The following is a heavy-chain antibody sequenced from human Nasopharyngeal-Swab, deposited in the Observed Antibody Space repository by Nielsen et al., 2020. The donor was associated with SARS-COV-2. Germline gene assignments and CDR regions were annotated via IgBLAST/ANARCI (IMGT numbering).Heavy chain of an antibody. CDR2: INGNSGEI. J-gene: IGHJ4*02. V-gene: IGHV3-9*01. D-gene: IGHD3-10*01. CDR3: AKGGGSYYNAFDS. CDR1: GFTFGDFA. Sequence: GGSLRPSCAPSGFTFGDFAMHWVRQAPGKALEGVPSINGNSGEIGYAASVKGRFTISRDNAKSSLNLQMNSLTTDDTALYYCAKGGGSYYNAFDSWGQGTFVTVSS.